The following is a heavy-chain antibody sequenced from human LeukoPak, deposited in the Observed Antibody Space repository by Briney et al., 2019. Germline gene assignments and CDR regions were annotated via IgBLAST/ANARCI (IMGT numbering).Heavy chain of an antibody. J-gene: IGHJ3*02. V-gene: IGHV4-4*02. CDR2: INHSGST. CDR1: GGSISSSNW. Sequence: SGTLSLTCAVSGGSISSSNWWSWVRQPPGKGLEWIGEINHSGSTNYNPSLKSRVTISVDTSKNQFFLKLSSVTAADTAVYYCARGLYCSSTSCYNAFDIWGQGTMVTVSS. D-gene: IGHD2-2*02. CDR3: ARGLYCSSTSCYNAFDI.